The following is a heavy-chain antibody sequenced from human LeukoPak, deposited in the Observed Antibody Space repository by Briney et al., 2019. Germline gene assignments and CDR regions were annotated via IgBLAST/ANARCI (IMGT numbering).Heavy chain of an antibody. CDR3: ARDPYSGGYGAYYYYMDV. D-gene: IGHD1-26*01. Sequence: GGSLRLSCAASGFIFTSYEMNWVRQAPGKGLEWVSYISNSGSTIYYGDSVKGRFTISRDNSKNTLYLQMNSLRAEDTAVYYCARDPYSGGYGAYYYYMDVWGKGTTVTISS. V-gene: IGHV3-48*03. CDR2: ISNSGSTI. J-gene: IGHJ6*03. CDR1: GFIFTSYE.